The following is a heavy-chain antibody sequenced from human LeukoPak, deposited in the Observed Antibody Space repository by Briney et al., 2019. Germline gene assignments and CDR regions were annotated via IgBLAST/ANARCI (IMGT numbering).Heavy chain of an antibody. D-gene: IGHD6-19*01. V-gene: IGHV3-74*01. CDR1: GLTFSKYW. CDR2: INTDGTVT. CDR3: ATKQWLAPPPDS. J-gene: IGHJ4*02. Sequence: GGSLRLSCAASGLTFSKYWMPWVRQAPGKGLESVSRINTDGTVTTYADSVKGRFTVSRDNADNTMFLQMNSVRDEDTAVYYCATKQWLAPPPDSWGQGTPVTVSS.